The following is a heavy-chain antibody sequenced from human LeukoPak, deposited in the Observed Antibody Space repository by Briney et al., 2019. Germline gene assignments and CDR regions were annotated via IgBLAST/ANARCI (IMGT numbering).Heavy chain of an antibody. D-gene: IGHD2-2*02. V-gene: IGHV4-59*01. J-gene: IGHJ6*03. CDR3: ARVVPAAIGYYYYYMDV. Sequence: SETLSLICAVYGGSISSYYWSWIRQPPGKGLEWIGYIYYSGSTNYNPSLKSRVTISVDTSKNQFSLKLSSVTAADTAVYYCARVVPAAIGYYYYYMDVWGKGTTVTISS. CDR2: IYYSGST. CDR1: GGSISSYY.